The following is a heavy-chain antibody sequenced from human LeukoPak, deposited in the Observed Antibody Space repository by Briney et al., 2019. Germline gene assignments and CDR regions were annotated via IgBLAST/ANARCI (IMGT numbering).Heavy chain of an antibody. CDR2: INAGNGNT. D-gene: IGHD6-13*01. CDR3: ASGSSDYYYYGMDV. V-gene: IGHV1-3*01. CDR1: GYTFSSYA. Sequence: ASVKVSCKGSGYTFSSYAMHWVRQAPGQRLEWMGWINAGNGNTKYSQKFQGRVTITRDTSASTAYMELSSLRSEDTAVYYCASGSSDYYYYGMDVWGQGTTVTVSS. J-gene: IGHJ6*02.